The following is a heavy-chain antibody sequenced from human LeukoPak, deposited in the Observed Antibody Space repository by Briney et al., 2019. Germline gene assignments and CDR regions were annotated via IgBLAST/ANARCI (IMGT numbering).Heavy chain of an antibody. CDR3: ARGVTGYSYGYGY. D-gene: IGHD5-18*01. J-gene: IGHJ4*02. CDR2: ISNTGST. V-gene: IGHV4-59*01. CDR1: GGSISGYY. Sequence: SETLSLTCTVSGGSISGYYWSWIRQPPGKGLEWIGYISNTGSTSYNPSLKSRVTISVDTSKNHFSLNLSSVTAADTAVYYCARGVTGYSYGYGYWGQGTLVTVSS.